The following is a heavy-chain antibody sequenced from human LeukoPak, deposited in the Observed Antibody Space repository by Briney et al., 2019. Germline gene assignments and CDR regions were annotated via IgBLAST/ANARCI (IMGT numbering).Heavy chain of an antibody. Sequence: ASVKVSCKASGYTLTSYDFNWVRQATGQRPEWMGWMSPNSGDTGYAQKFQNRVTMTRNTSISTAYMELSSLRSDDTAVYYCARGPPNWGYDYWGPGTLVTVSS. V-gene: IGHV1-8*01. CDR3: ARGPPNWGYDY. D-gene: IGHD7-27*01. J-gene: IGHJ4*02. CDR2: MSPNSGDT. CDR1: GYTLTSYD.